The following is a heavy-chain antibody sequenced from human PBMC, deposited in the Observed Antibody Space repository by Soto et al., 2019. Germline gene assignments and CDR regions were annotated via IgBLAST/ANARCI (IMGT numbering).Heavy chain of an antibody. CDR3: ARSRDTWPYYFDF. CDR1: GGSVNSVDHY. CDR2: LYYSGSI. Sequence: SETLSLTCTVSGGSVNSVDHYWNWVRQPPGKGLEWIGRLYYSGSIKYNPSLESRATISLDTSKNQFSLRLSSVIAADTAVYYCARSRDTWPYYFDFWGQGTLVTVSS. V-gene: IGHV4-61*08. J-gene: IGHJ4*02. D-gene: IGHD2-2*01.